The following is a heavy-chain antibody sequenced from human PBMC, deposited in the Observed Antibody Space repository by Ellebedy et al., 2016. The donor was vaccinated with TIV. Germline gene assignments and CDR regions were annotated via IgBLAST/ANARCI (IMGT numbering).Heavy chain of an antibody. J-gene: IGHJ3*01. Sequence: GESLKISCAASGFIFSDYEMNWVRQAPGKGLEWVSYISSSGNIIYYPDSVKGRFPISRDNAKNSLYLQMSRLRAEDTAIYYCARDYMSTVDAFDLWGQGTMVTVSS. V-gene: IGHV3-48*03. CDR1: GFIFSDYE. CDR3: ARDYMSTVDAFDL. D-gene: IGHD5/OR15-5a*01. CDR2: ISSSGNII.